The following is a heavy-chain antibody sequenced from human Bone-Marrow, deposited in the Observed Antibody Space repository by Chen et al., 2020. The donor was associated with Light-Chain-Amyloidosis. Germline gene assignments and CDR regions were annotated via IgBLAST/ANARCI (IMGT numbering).Heavy chain of an antibody. CDR1: GFKFDDYA. Sequence: EVQLVESGGGMIQPGGSLRVSCEASGFKFDDYAMHWVRQASGRGREWVSLISGDGRTTHYADSVKGRFTISRDNSKRFLYLEMNSLRNEDTAIYYCTKDRNNDFWSGTSNWFDPWGQGTPVTVST. CDR3: TKDRNNDFWSGTSNWFDP. V-gene: IGHV3-43*02. J-gene: IGHJ5*02. CDR2: ISGDGRTT. D-gene: IGHD3-3*01.